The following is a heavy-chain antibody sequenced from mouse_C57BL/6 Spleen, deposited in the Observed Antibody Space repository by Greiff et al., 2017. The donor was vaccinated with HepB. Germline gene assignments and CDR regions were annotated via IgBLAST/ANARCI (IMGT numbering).Heavy chain of an antibody. Sequence: EVKLVESGPELVKPGASVKISCKASGYSFTGYYMHWVKQSHGNILDWIGYIYPYNGVSSYNQKFKGKATLTVDKSSSTAYMELRSLTSEDSAVYYCARDPAYYSNSYYFDYWGQGTTLTVSS. CDR3: ARDPAYYSNSYYFDY. CDR2: IYPYNGVS. J-gene: IGHJ2*01. D-gene: IGHD2-5*01. CDR1: GYSFTGYY. V-gene: IGHV1-31*01.